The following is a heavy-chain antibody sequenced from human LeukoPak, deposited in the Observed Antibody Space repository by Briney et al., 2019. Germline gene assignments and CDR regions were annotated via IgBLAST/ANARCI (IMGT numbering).Heavy chain of an antibody. D-gene: IGHD3-10*01. CDR3: ARDSAGLYYYGSGSPEYFQH. V-gene: IGHV3-21*01. Sequence: PGGSLRLSCAASGFTFTSYNMNWVRQAPGKGLEWVSSISTGSSYIYYADSVKGRFTISRDDAKNSLYLQMNSLRSEDTAVYYCARDSAGLYYYGSGSPEYFQHWGQGTLVTVSS. CDR2: ISTGSSYI. CDR1: GFTFTSYN. J-gene: IGHJ1*01.